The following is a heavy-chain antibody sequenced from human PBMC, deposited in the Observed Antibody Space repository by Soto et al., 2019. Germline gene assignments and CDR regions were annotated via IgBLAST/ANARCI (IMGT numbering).Heavy chain of an antibody. CDR1: GFTFSSYW. CDR2: IKQDGSEK. D-gene: IGHD1-26*01. Sequence: EVQLVESGGGLVQPGGSLRLSCAASGFTFSSYWMSWVRQAPGKGLEWVANIKQDGSEKYYVDSVKGRFTISRDNAKNSLYLLMNSLRAEDTAVYYCAREWGNLGATTPDYWGQGTLVTVSS. V-gene: IGHV3-7*03. J-gene: IGHJ4*02. CDR3: AREWGNLGATTPDY.